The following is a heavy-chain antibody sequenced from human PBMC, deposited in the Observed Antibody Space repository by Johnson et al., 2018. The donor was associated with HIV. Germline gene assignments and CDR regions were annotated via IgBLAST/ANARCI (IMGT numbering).Heavy chain of an antibody. V-gene: IGHV3-23*04. J-gene: IGHJ3*02. CDR1: GFTFSDYY. Sequence: VQLVESGGGLVKPGGSLRLSCAASGFTFSDYYMSWIRQAPGKGLEWVSAISGSGGSTYYADSVKGRFTISRDNSKNTLYLQMNSLRAGDTAVYYCARGASAFDIWGQGTMVTVSS. CDR2: ISGSGGST. CDR3: ARGASAFDI.